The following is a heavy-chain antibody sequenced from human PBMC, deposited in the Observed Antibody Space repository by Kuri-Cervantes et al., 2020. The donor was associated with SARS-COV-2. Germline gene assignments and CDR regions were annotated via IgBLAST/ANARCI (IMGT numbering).Heavy chain of an antibody. CDR1: GGSLSGYS. CDR3: ARRVATIMVSFYYGMNV. D-gene: IGHD5-12*01. V-gene: IGHV4-34*01. Sequence: SETLSLTCFVYGGSLSGYSWSWIRQPPGKGLEWIGEINHSGSTNYNPSLKSRVTISVDKSENQFSLKLSSVTAADTAVYYCARRVATIMVSFYYGMNVWGQGTTVTVSS. CDR2: INHSGST. J-gene: IGHJ6*02.